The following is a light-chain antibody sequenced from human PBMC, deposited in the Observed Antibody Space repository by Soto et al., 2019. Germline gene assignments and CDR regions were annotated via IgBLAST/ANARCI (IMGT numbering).Light chain of an antibody. J-gene: IGKJ2*01. Sequence: DVVMTQSPLSLPVTPGEPASISCRSSQSLLYITGYNYLDWYLQKPGQSPQLLIYLGSNRASGVPDRFSGSGSGTDFTLKISSVEAEDVGVYYCMQALQAPVTFGQGTKLEIK. CDR3: MQALQAPVT. CDR1: QSLLYITGYNY. CDR2: LGS. V-gene: IGKV2-28*01.